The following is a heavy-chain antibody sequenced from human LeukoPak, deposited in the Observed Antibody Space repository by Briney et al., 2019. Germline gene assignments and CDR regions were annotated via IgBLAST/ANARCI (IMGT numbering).Heavy chain of an antibody. V-gene: IGHV1-46*01. CDR3: ARDPYYYDSSGYDY. D-gene: IGHD3-22*01. CDR1: GYTFTSYY. CDR2: INPSGGTT. Sequence: ASVKVSCKASGYTFTSYYMHWVRQAPGQGLEWMGIINPSGGTTTYARKFQSRVTMTRDTSSSTVYMELSSLRSEDTAVYYCARDPYYYDSSGYDYWGQGTLVTVSS. J-gene: IGHJ4*02.